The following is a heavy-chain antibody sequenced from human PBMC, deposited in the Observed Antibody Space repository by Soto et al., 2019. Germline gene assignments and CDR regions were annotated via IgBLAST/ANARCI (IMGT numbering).Heavy chain of an antibody. CDR3: ARKHHRAGSFDS. J-gene: IGHJ4*02. CDR1: GGSVSSGSYY. D-gene: IGHD2-21*01. CDR2: IYYSGST. Sequence: SETLSLTCTVSGGSVSSGSYYWSWIRQPPGKGLEWIGYIYYSGSTNYNPSLKSRVTISVDTSKNQFSLKLSSVTAADTAVYYCARKHHRAGSFDSWGPGILVTVSS. V-gene: IGHV4-61*01.